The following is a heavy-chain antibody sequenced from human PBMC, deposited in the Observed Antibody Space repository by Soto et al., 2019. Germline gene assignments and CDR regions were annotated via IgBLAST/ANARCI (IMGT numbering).Heavy chain of an antibody. CDR2: IKSKTDGGTT. Sequence: PGGSLRLSCAASGFTFSNAWMSWVRQAPGKGLEWVGRIKSKTDGGTTDYAAPVKGRFTISRDDSKNTLYLQMNSLKTEDTAVYYCTTRGDYWNYGPDFDYWGQGTLVTVSS. V-gene: IGHV3-15*01. CDR3: TTRGDYWNYGPDFDY. J-gene: IGHJ4*02. CDR1: GFTFSNAW. D-gene: IGHD1-7*01.